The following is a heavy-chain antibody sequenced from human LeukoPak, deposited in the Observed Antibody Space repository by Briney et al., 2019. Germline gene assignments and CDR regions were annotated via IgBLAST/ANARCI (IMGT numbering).Heavy chain of an antibody. CDR3: ARARELLWFGELSYYFDY. J-gene: IGHJ4*02. D-gene: IGHD3-10*01. CDR1: GFTFDDYG. CDR2: INWNGGST. Sequence: RPGGSLRLSCAASGFTFDDYGMSWVRQAPGKGLEWVSGINWNGGSTGYADSVKGRFTISRDNAKNSLYLQMNSLRAEDTALYYRARARELLWFGELSYYFDYWGQGTLVTVSS. V-gene: IGHV3-20*04.